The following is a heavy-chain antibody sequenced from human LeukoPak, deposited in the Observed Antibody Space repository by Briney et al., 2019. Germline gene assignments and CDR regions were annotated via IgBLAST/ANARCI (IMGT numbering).Heavy chain of an antibody. J-gene: IGHJ6*02. CDR2: ISSSGSTI. V-gene: IGHV3-11*01. Sequence: GGSLRLSCAVSGFTFSDYYMSWIRQAPGKGLEWVSYISSSGSTIYYADSVKGRFTISRDNAKNSLYLQMNSLRAEDTAVYYCARAPGYDILTGYYRTHYYYYYGMDVWGQGTTVTVSS. D-gene: IGHD3-9*01. CDR3: ARAPGYDILTGYYRTHYYYYYGMDV. CDR1: GFTFSDYY.